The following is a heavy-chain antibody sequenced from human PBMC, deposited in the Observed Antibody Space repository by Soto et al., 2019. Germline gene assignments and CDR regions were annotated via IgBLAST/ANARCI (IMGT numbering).Heavy chain of an antibody. V-gene: IGHV1-69*13. Sequence: ASVKVSCKASGGTFSSYAISWVRQAPGQGLEWMGGIIPIFGTANYAQKFQGRVTITADESTSTAYMELSSLRSEDTAVYYCARGVKIGSYDAFDIWGQGTMVTVSS. D-gene: IGHD1-26*01. CDR2: IIPIFGTA. CDR3: ARGVKIGSYDAFDI. CDR1: GGTFSSYA. J-gene: IGHJ3*02.